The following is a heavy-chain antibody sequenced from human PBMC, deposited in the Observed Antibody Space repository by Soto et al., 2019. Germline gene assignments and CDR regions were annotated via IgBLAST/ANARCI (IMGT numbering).Heavy chain of an antibody. V-gene: IGHV2-5*02. CDR2: VYWDDDK. CDR1: GFSLRSDGVG. J-gene: IGHJ4*02. Sequence: QITLKESGPTLVRPTQTLTLTCTFSGFSLRSDGVGVHWIRQPPGKALEWLALVYWDDDKRYSHSLRSRLTITGDTSRKPVVLTMTNMEPVDTATYYCAARAGDSGDFFDYWGQGTLVTVSS. CDR3: AARAGDSGDFFDY. D-gene: IGHD4-17*01.